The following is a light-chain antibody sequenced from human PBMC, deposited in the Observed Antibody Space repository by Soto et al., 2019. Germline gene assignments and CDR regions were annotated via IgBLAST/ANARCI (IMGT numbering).Light chain of an antibody. CDR2: WAS. CDR1: QSVLFSSNNKNY. CDR3: QQYYSTPPYT. Sequence: IVMTQSPDSLAVSLGERATINCKSSQSVLFSSNNKNYLAWYRQKPGQPPKLLIYWASIRESGVPDRISGSGSGTDFTLTIISLQAEDVAVYYCQQYYSTPPYTFGQGTKLEIK. J-gene: IGKJ2*01. V-gene: IGKV4-1*01.